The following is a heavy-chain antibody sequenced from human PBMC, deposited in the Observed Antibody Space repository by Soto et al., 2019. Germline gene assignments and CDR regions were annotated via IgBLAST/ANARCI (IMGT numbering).Heavy chain of an antibody. CDR2: VSTNDDRT. D-gene: IGHD3-22*01. Sequence: QVQMVQSGPEVKMPGASVKVSCKTSDYTFTAYGLAWLRQAPGQRPEGMGWVSTNDDRTNYARKFQGRVTMTTDRSTTTTSMELRSLGTDDTAVYYCARELNTESSAYYSFAFWGQGTLVTVSS. CDR1: DYTFTAYG. J-gene: IGHJ4*02. V-gene: IGHV1-18*01. CDR3: ARELNTESSAYYSFAF.